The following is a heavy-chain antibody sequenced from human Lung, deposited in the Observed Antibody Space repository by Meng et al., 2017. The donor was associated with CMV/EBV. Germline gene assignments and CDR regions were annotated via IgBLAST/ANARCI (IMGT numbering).Heavy chain of an antibody. J-gene: IGHJ4*02. V-gene: IGHV4-4*02. D-gene: IGHD6-19*01. Sequence: QAQLQQSGPGPAKPSGTLSLTCAVFGGAISSSKWWSWARQPPGKGLEWIGEIYHSGSTNYNPSLKSRVTISVDKSKNQFSLNLSSVTAADTAVYYCARVGQWLPIDYWGQGTLVTVSS. CDR2: IYHSGST. CDR3: ARVGQWLPIDY. CDR1: GGAISSSKW.